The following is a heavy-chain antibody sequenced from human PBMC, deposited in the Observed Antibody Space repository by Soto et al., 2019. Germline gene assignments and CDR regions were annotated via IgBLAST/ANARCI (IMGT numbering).Heavy chain of an antibody. CDR1: GYTFTGYY. J-gene: IGHJ6*02. V-gene: IGHV1-2*02. D-gene: IGHD3-22*01. Sequence: GASVKVSCKASGYTFTGYYMHWVRQAPGQGLEWMGWINPNSGGTNYAQKFQGRVTMTRDTSISTAYMELSRLRSDDTAVYYCARDRFPITMIVVVITTSPSYGMDVWGQGTTVTVSS. CDR3: ARDRFPITMIVVVITTSPSYGMDV. CDR2: INPNSGGT.